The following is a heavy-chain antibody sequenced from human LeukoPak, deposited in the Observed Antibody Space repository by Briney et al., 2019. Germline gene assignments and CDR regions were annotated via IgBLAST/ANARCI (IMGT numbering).Heavy chain of an antibody. CDR1: GFTLSIYP. J-gene: IGHJ3*02. CDR3: AHYGSGSYYKSRAFDI. CDR2: ISGSGGST. D-gene: IGHD3-10*01. Sequence: GGPLSLPCGPSGFTLSIYPMLWLRPATGKGGVWVSAISGSGGSTYYADSVKGRFTISRDNSKNTLYLKMNSLRAEDTAVYYCAHYGSGSYYKSRAFDIWGQGTMVTVSS. V-gene: IGHV3-23*01.